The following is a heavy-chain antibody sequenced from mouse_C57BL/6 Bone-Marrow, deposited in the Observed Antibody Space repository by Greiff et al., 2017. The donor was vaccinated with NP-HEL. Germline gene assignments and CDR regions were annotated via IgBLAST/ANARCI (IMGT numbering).Heavy chain of an antibody. J-gene: IGHJ4*01. CDR3: ARMRVYALYAMDY. V-gene: IGHV8-8*01. CDR1: GFSLSTFGLG. D-gene: IGHD1-1*01. CDR2: IWWDDDK. Sequence: LKESGPGILQPSQTLSLTCSFSGFSLSTFGLGVGWIRQPSGKGLEWLAHIWWDDDKYYNPALKSRLTISKDTSKNQVFLKIANVDTADTATYYCARMRVYALYAMDYWGQGTSVTVSS.